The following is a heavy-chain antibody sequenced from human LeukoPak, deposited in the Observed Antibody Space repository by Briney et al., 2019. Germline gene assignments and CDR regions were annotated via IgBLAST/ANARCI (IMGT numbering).Heavy chain of an antibody. CDR3: ARANRVDIVATRLPDRIDY. V-gene: IGHV3-21*01. Sequence: GGSLRLSCAASGFTFSSYAMSWVRQAPGKGLEWVSSISSSSSYIYYADSVKGRFTISRDNAKNSLYLQMNSLRAEDTAVYYCARANRVDIVATRLPDRIDYWGQGTLVTVSS. J-gene: IGHJ4*02. D-gene: IGHD5-12*01. CDR1: GFTFSSYA. CDR2: ISSSSSYI.